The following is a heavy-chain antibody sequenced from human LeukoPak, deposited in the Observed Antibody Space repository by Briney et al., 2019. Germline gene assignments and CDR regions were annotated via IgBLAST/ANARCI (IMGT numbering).Heavy chain of an antibody. J-gene: IGHJ6*02. CDR2: INPNSGGT. D-gene: IGHD2-2*01. CDR3: ARALGGYCSSTSCYESQRLNDGMDV. Sequence: ASVKVSCKASGYTFTGYYMHWVRQAPGQGLEWMGWINPNSGGTNYAQKFQGKVTMTRDTSISTAYMELSRLRSDDTAVYYCARALGGYCSSTSCYESQRLNDGMDVWGQGTTVTVSS. V-gene: IGHV1-2*02. CDR1: GYTFTGYY.